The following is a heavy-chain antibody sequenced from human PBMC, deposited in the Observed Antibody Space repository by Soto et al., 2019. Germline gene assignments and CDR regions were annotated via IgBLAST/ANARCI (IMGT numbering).Heavy chain of an antibody. J-gene: IGHJ4*02. CDR3: AAEKSLDGDSFDY. V-gene: IGHV1-69*06. CDR2: IIPIFGTA. Sequence: SVKVSCKASGGTFSSYAISWVRQAPGQGLEWMGGIIPIFGTANYAQKFQGRVTMTEDTSTDTAYMELSSLRSEDTAVYYCAAEKSLDGDSFDYWGQGTLVTAPQ. CDR1: GGTFSSYA. D-gene: IGHD3-10*01.